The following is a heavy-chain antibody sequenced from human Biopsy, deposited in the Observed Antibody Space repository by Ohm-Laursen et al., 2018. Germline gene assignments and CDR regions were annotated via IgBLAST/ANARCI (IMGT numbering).Heavy chain of an antibody. CDR3: ARVGSGWAPFDK. V-gene: IGHV4-38-2*01. J-gene: IGHJ4*02. CDR2: IFKDGNT. CDR1: GYSISSDYR. Sequence: TLSLTCAVSGYSISSDYRWGWIRQAPGKTLEWLGNIFKDGNTHYNPSLRSRIIISIDTSKNQFSLMMTSVSGADTAAYFCARVGSGWAPFDKWGPGTLVTVSS. D-gene: IGHD6-19*01.